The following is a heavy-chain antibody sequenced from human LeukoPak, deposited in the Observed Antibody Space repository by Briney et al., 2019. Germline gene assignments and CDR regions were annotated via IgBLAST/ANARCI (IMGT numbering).Heavy chain of an antibody. CDR3: ARPRGSYYYYYGMDV. CDR2: IYPGDSDT. Sequence: GESLKISCKGSGYSFISYWIGWVRQMPGKGLEWMGIIYPGDSDTRYSPSFQGQVTISADKSISTAYLQWSSLKASDTAMYYCARPRGSYYYYYGMDVWGQGTTVTVSS. D-gene: IGHD1-26*01. V-gene: IGHV5-51*01. CDR1: GYSFISYW. J-gene: IGHJ6*02.